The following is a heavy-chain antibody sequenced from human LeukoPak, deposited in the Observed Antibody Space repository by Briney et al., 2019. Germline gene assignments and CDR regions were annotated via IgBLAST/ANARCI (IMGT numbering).Heavy chain of an antibody. CDR2: IWYDGSNK. J-gene: IGHJ4*02. V-gene: IGHV3-30*02. CDR1: GFTFSTYG. Sequence: GGSLRLSCAASGFTFSTYGMHWVRQAPGKALEWVAVIWYDGSNKYYADSVKGRFTISRDNSKNTLYLQMNSLRAEDTAVYYCAKDEGVGATPDYWGQGTLVTVSS. CDR3: AKDEGVGATPDY. D-gene: IGHD1-26*01.